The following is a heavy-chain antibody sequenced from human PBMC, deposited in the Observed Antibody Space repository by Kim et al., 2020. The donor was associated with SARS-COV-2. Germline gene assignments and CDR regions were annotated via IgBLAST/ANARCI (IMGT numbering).Heavy chain of an antibody. D-gene: IGHD6-19*01. Sequence: GGSLRLSCAASGFTVSSNYMSWVRQAPGKGLEWVSVIYSGGSTYYADSVKGRFTISRDNPKNTLYLHMNSLRAEDTAVYYCARDKRDQYSSGWYPWFDPWGQGTLVTVSS. J-gene: IGHJ5*02. CDR2: IYSGGST. CDR3: ARDKRDQYSSGWYPWFDP. V-gene: IGHV3-53*01. CDR1: GFTVSSNY.